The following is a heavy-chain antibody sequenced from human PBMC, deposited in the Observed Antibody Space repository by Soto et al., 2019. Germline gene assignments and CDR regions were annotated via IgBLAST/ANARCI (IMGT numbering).Heavy chain of an antibody. Sequence: EVQLVESGGGLVQPGGSLRLSCAASGFTFSSYEMDWVRQAPGKGPEWVAYINSGGSSIYYADSVKGRFTISRDNPKNSLYRQMNSLRAEDTAVYYCAKEKSVMYSGYDAFDIWGQGTMVTVS. CDR3: AKEKSVMYSGYDAFDI. CDR2: INSGGSSI. CDR1: GFTFSSYE. D-gene: IGHD5-12*01. J-gene: IGHJ3*02. V-gene: IGHV3-48*03.